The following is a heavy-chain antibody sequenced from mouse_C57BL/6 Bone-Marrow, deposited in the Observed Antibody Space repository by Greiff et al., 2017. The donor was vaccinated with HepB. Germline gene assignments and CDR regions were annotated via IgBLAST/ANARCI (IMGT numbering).Heavy chain of an antibody. CDR2: IYPRSGNT. V-gene: IGHV1-81*01. Sequence: VQLKQSGAELARPGASVKLSCKASGYTFTSYGISWVKQRTGQGLEWIGEIYPRSGNTYYNEKFKGKATLTADKSSSTAYMELRSLTSEDSAVYFCARLLLRDYWGQGTTLTVSS. J-gene: IGHJ2*01. CDR1: GYTFTSYG. CDR3: ARLLLRDY. D-gene: IGHD1-1*01.